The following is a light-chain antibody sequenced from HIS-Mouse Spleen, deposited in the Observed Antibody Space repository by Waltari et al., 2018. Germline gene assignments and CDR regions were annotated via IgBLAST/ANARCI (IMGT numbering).Light chain of an antibody. Sequence: YDLPQPPSASVSPGESARLIGAGDAMQKKYAYWYQQKSGQAPVLVIYEDSKRPSGIPERFSGSSSGTMATLTISGAQVEDEADYYCYSTNSSGNHRVFGGGTKLTVL. CDR1: AMQKKY. CDR3: YSTNSSGNHRV. V-gene: IGLV3-10*01. J-gene: IGLJ2*01. CDR2: EDS.